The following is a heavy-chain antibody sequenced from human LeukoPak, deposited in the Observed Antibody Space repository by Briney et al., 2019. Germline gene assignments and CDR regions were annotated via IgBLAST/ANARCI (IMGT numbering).Heavy chain of an antibody. CDR3: AKGTHYYDSSGYWAY. Sequence: PGGSLRLSCAASGFTFTNYAMSWVRQAPGKGLEWVSGISHSGGTSYYADSVKGRFTISRDNSKDTLYLQMNSLRAEDTAVYYCAKGTHYYDSSGYWAYWGQGTLVTVSS. J-gene: IGHJ4*02. D-gene: IGHD3-22*01. V-gene: IGHV3-23*01. CDR1: GFTFTNYA. CDR2: ISHSGGTS.